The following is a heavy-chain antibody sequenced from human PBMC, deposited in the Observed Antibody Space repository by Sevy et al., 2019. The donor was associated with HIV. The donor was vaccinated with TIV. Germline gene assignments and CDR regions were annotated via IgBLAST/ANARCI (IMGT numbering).Heavy chain of an antibody. CDR1: GFTFSDYY. CDR3: ARGGTYYDILTGPRDY. J-gene: IGHJ4*02. Sequence: GGSLRLSCAASGFTFSDYYMSWIRQAPGKGLEWVSYISSSGSTIYYADSVKGRFTISRDNARNSLYLQMNSLRAEDTAVYYCARGGTYYDILTGPRDYWGQGTLVTVSS. V-gene: IGHV3-11*01. CDR2: ISSSGSTI. D-gene: IGHD3-9*01.